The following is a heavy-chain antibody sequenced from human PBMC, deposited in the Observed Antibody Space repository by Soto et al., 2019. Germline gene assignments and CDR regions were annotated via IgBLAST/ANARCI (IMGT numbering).Heavy chain of an antibody. J-gene: IGHJ6*02. V-gene: IGHV1-69*13. CDR1: GGAFSSYA. CDR3: AGRVAAGTGGEPHYYCGMDV. D-gene: IGHD6-13*01. Sequence: ASVKVSCKASGGAFSSYAISWVRQAPGQGLEWMGGIIPIFGTANYAQKFQGRVTIIEGESTSTAYKELSRLRSEDTAVYYCAGRVAAGTGGEPHYYCGMDVWG. CDR2: IIPIFGTA.